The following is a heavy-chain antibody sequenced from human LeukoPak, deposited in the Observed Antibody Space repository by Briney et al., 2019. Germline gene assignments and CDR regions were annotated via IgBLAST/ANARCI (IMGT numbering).Heavy chain of an antibody. V-gene: IGHV4-38-2*02. CDR2: IYHSGST. D-gene: IGHD2-2*01. CDR1: GYSISSGYY. Sequence: SETLSLTCTVSGYSISSGYYWGWIRQPPGKGLEWIGSIYHSGSTYYNPSLKSRVTISVDTSKNQFSLKLSSVTAADTAVYYCARHAGEVVPAAKNWFDPWGQGTLVTVSS. J-gene: IGHJ5*02. CDR3: ARHAGEVVPAAKNWFDP.